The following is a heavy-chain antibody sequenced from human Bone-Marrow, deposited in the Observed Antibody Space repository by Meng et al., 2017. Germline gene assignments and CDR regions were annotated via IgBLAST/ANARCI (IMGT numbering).Heavy chain of an antibody. V-gene: IGHV3-21*01. Sequence: VQVVESGGGLVKAGGSLRLSCAASGFTFSSYSMNWVRQAPGKGLEWVSSISSSSSYIYYADSVKGRFTISRDNAKNSLYLQMNSLRAEDTAVYYCASQLWFGELLFDYWGQGTLVTVSS. D-gene: IGHD3-10*01. J-gene: IGHJ4*02. CDR2: ISSSSSYI. CDR3: ASQLWFGELLFDY. CDR1: GFTFSSYS.